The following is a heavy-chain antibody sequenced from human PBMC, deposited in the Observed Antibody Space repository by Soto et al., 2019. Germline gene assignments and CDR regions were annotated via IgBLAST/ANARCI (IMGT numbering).Heavy chain of an antibody. V-gene: IGHV4-34*01. J-gene: IGHJ5*02. CDR2: INHSGST. CDR1: GGSFSGYY. D-gene: IGHD2-2*01. CDR3: ARGALIGYCSSTSCFGWFDP. Sequence: QVQLQQWGAGLLKPSETLSLTCAVYGGSFSGYYWSWIRQPPGKGLEWSGEINHSGSTNYNPSLKSRVTISVDTSKNQFALRLSSVTAADTAVYYCARGALIGYCSSTSCFGWFDPWGQGTLVTVSS.